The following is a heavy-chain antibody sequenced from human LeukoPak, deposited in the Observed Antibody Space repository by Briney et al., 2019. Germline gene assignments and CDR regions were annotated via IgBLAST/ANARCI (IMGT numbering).Heavy chain of an antibody. CDR1: GFTFSTFW. J-gene: IGHJ4*02. CDR2: ISSDGSTT. Sequence: AGGSLRLSCAASGFTFSTFWMHWVRQTPGKGLVWVSRISSDGSTTHYADSVKGRFTISRDNSKNTLYLQMNSLRAEDTAVYYCAKDRSLLRYFESLDYWGQGTLVTVSS. CDR3: AKDRSLLRYFESLDY. V-gene: IGHV3-74*01. D-gene: IGHD3-9*01.